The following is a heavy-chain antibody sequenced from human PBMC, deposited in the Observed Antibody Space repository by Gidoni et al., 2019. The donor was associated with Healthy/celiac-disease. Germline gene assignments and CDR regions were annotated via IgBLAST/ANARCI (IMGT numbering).Heavy chain of an antibody. CDR3: ARGQSRDIVVVPAATGLWFDP. CDR2: IIPIFGTA. V-gene: IGHV1-69*01. J-gene: IGHJ5*02. Sequence: QVQLVQSGAEVKKPGSSVKVSCKASGGTFSSYAISWVRQAPGQGLEWMGGIIPIFGTANYAQKFQGRVTITADESTSTAYMELSSLRSEDTAVYYCARGQSRDIVVVPAATGLWFDPWGQGTLVTVSS. CDR1: GGTFSSYA. D-gene: IGHD2-2*01.